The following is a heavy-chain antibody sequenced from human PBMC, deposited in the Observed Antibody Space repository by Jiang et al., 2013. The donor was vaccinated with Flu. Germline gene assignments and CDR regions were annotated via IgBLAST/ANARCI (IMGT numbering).Heavy chain of an antibody. V-gene: IGHV4-59*01. CDR2: IYYSGNT. CDR3: AKLHSSDWGSFDQ. CDR1: GDSISSYY. Sequence: LLKPSETLSLTCSVSGDSISSYYWNWIRQPPGKGLEWIGYIYYSGNTNYNPSLKSRVTISIDTSKKQFSLKLSSVTAADTAVYYCAKLHSSDWGSFDQWGQGTLVTVSS. D-gene: IGHD6-19*01. J-gene: IGHJ4*02.